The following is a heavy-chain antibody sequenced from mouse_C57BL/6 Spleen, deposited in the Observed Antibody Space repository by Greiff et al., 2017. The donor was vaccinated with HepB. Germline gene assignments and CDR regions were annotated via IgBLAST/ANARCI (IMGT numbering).Heavy chain of an antibody. J-gene: IGHJ3*01. Sequence: QVQLQQSGAELAKPGASVKLSCKASGYTFTSYWMHWVKQRPGQGLEWIGYINPSSGYTKYDQKFKDKATLTADKSSSTAYMQLSSLTYEDSAVYYWTRETDSSGYPAPFAYWGQGTLVTVSA. CDR2: INPSSGYT. CDR1: GYTFTSYW. V-gene: IGHV1-7*01. D-gene: IGHD3-2*02. CDR3: TRETDSSGYPAPFAY.